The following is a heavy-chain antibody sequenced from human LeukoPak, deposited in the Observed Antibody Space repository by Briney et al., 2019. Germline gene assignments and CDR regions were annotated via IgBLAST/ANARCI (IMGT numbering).Heavy chain of an antibody. Sequence: ASVKVSCKASGYTFTMDDSSWGRQATGQGLEWMGWINTNSGDTDYAQKFQGRVTMTTDTSTSTAYMELRSLRSEDTAVYYCARGTRGYATWGAGTLGTASS. J-gene: IGHJ4*02. CDR1: GYTFTMDD. D-gene: IGHD5-12*01. V-gene: IGHV1-8*01. CDR3: ARGTRGYAT. CDR2: INTNSGDT.